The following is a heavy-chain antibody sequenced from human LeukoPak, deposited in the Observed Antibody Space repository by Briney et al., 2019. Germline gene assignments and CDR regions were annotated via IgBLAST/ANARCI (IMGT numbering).Heavy chain of an antibody. CDR2: ISSNGGST. CDR1: GFTFSSYV. V-gene: IGHV3-64D*09. D-gene: IGHD2-21*02. J-gene: IGHJ4*02. CDR3: VKDAVVTASDFYFDY. Sequence: GGSLRLSYAASGFTFSSYVMHWVRQAPGKGPEYVSAISSNGGSTYYADSVKGRFTISRDNSKNTLYLQMSSLRAEDTAVYYCVKDAVVTASDFYFDYWGQGTLVTVSS.